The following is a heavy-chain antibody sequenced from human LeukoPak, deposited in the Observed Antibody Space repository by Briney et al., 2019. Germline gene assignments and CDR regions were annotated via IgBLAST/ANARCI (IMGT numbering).Heavy chain of an antibody. CDR2: MNPNSGNT. CDR1: GYTFTSYD. V-gene: IGHV1-8*01. CDR3: AREYGDGYWYFDL. J-gene: IGHJ2*01. Sequence: ASVKVSCKASGYTFTSYDINWVRQATGQGLEWMGWMNPNSGNTGYAQRFQGRVTMTGNTSISTAYMELSGLRSEDTAVYYCAREYGDGYWYFDLWGRGTLVSVSS. D-gene: IGHD4-17*01.